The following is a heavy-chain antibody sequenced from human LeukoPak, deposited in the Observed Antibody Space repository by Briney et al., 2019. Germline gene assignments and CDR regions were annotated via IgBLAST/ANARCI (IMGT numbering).Heavy chain of an antibody. D-gene: IGHD3-3*01. CDR2: ISGNGGDT. CDR1: GFTFSSYG. J-gene: IGHJ3*02. Sequence: GGSLRLSCAASGFTFSSYGMSWVRQAPGKGLEWVSAISGNGGDTFYADSVKGRFTNSRDNSKNTLYLQMSSLRAEDTAVYYCAHHGGGTIRLGAFDIWGQGTMVTVSS. CDR3: AHHGGGTIRLGAFDI. V-gene: IGHV3-23*01.